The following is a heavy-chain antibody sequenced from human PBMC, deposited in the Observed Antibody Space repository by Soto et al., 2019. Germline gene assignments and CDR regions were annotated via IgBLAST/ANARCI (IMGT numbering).Heavy chain of an antibody. Sequence: PSETLSLTCSVSGGSISSSSHYWGWIRQPPGKGLEWIGTLYFSGTTYYNPSLKSRVTISVDTSKDQFSLKLSSVTAADTAVYYCARAQQLPTENFFDYWGQGTLVTVSS. CDR2: LYFSGTT. J-gene: IGHJ4*02. CDR3: ARAQQLPTENFFDY. D-gene: IGHD6-13*01. CDR1: GGSISSSSHY. V-gene: IGHV4-39*01.